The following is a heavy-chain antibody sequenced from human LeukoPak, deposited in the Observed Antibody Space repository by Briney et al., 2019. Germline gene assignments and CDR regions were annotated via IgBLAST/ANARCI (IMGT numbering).Heavy chain of an antibody. CDR3: ARWYGDYFDY. V-gene: IGHV3-21*01. CDR1: GFTFSSYS. D-gene: IGHD4-17*01. Sequence: GGSLRLSCAASGFTFSSYSMNWVRQAPGKGLEWVSSISSSSSYIYYADSVKGRFTISRDNSKNTLYLQMNSLRAEDTAVYYCARWYGDYFDYWGQGTLVTVSS. CDR2: ISSSSSYI. J-gene: IGHJ4*02.